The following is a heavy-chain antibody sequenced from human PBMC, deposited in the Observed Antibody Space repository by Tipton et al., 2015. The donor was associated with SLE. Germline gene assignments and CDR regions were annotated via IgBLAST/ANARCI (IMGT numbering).Heavy chain of an antibody. D-gene: IGHD6-19*01. Sequence: TLSLTCTVSGGSISSSVYYWAWIRQPPGKGLEWIGSLYFSGNTDYNPSLKSRVTISVDTSENQLSLRLSSVTAADTAVYYCARLWYISDWYPTWLDPWGQGTLVTVSS. CDR1: GGSISSSVYY. J-gene: IGHJ5*02. V-gene: IGHV4-39*07. CDR3: ARLWYISDWYPTWLDP. CDR2: LYFSGNT.